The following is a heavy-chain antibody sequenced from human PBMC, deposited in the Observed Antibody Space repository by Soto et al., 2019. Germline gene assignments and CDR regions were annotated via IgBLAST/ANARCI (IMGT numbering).Heavy chain of an antibody. CDR2: INAGNGNT. V-gene: IGHV1-3*01. D-gene: IGHD3-22*01. J-gene: IGHJ6*02. CDR3: ARTNGNYYDSSGSLYYYYGMEV. Sequence: ASVKVSCKASGYTFTSYAMHWVRQAPGQRLEWMGWINAGNGNTKYSQKFQGRVTITRDTSASTAYMELSSLRSEDTAVYYCARTNGNYYDSSGSLYYYYGMEVWGQGTTVTVSS. CDR1: GYTFTSYA.